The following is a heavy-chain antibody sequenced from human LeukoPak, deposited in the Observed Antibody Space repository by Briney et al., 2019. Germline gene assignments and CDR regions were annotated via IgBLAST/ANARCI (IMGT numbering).Heavy chain of an antibody. V-gene: IGHV1-2*06. J-gene: IGHJ6*02. CDR3: ALLPILYYYYGMDV. CDR1: GYTFTGYY. CDR2: VNPNSGGT. Sequence: ASVKVSCKASGYTFTGYYMLWVRQAPGQGLEWMGRVNPNSGGTNYAQKFQGRVTMTRDTSISTAYMELSRLRSDDTAVYYCALLPILYYYYGMDVWGQGTTVTVSS. D-gene: IGHD2-15*01.